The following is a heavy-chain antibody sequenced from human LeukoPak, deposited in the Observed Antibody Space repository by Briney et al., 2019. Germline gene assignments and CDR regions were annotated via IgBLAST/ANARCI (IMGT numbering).Heavy chain of an antibody. V-gene: IGHV4-59*01. CDR2: IYDSGST. D-gene: IGHD6-13*01. Sequence: SETLSLTCTVSGGSISGYYWSWIRQPPGKGLEWIGYIYDSGSTNYNPSLKSRVTISVDTSKNQFSLKLSSVTAADTAVYYCARDLLSSSWVYFQHWGQGTLVTVSS. J-gene: IGHJ1*01. CDR1: GGSISGYY. CDR3: ARDLLSSSWVYFQH.